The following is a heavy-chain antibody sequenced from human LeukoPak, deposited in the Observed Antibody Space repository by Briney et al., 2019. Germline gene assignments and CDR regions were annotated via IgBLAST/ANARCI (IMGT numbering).Heavy chain of an antibody. CDR1: GFTFSSYG. V-gene: IGHV3-30*03. Sequence: GGSLRLSCAASGFTFSSYGMHWVRQAPGKGLEWVAVISYDGSNKYYADSVKGRFTISRDNSKNTLYLQMNSLRAEDTAVYYCARGDYDSSGYFDAFDIWGQGTMVTVSS. D-gene: IGHD3-22*01. CDR3: ARGDYDSSGYFDAFDI. CDR2: ISYDGSNK. J-gene: IGHJ3*02.